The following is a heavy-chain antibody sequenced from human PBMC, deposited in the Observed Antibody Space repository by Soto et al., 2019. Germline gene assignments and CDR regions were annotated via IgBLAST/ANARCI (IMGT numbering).Heavy chain of an antibody. V-gene: IGHV1-69*06. D-gene: IGHD2-15*01. J-gene: IGHJ3*02. CDR2: TLPIFGTA. Sequence: KVSCKASGGAVGGCAIRWGRQAPGEGREWMGGTLPIFGTANYAQKFQGRVTITADKSTSTAYMELSSLRSEDTAVYDCATQSQLTSHPNCSSDI. CDR3: ATQSQLTSHPNCSSDI. CDR1: GGAVGGCA.